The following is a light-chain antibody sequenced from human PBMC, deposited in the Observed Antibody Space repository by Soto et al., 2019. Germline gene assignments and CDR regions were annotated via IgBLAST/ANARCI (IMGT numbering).Light chain of an antibody. CDR2: GAS. J-gene: IGKJ5*01. CDR1: QSVSSSY. Sequence: EIVLTQSPGTLSLSPGARATLSCRARQSVSSSYLAWYQQKPGQAPRLLIYGASSRATGIPDRFSGSGSGTDFTLTISRLEPEDFAVYYCQQYGSSPPITFGQGTRLEIK. CDR3: QQYGSSPPIT. V-gene: IGKV3-20*01.